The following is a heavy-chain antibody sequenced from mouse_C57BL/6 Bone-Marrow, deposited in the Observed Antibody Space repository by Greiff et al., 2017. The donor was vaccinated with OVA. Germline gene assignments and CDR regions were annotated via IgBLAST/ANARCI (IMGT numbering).Heavy chain of an antibody. D-gene: IGHD4-1*01. CDR2: ISDGGSYT. J-gene: IGHJ2*01. CDR3: AREAGDY. V-gene: IGHV5-4*01. Sequence: EVNVVESGGGLVKPGGSLKLSCAASGFTFSSYAMSWVRQTPEKRLEWVATISDGGSYTYYPDNVKGRFTISRDNAKNNLYLQMSHLKSEDTAMYYCAREAGDYWGQGTTLTVSS. CDR1: GFTFSSYA.